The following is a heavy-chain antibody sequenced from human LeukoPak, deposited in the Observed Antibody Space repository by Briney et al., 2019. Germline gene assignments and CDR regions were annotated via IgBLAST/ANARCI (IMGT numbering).Heavy chain of an antibody. CDR1: GFTFSSYA. V-gene: IGHV3-23*01. Sequence: GGSLRLSCAASGFTFSSYAMSWVRQAPGKGLEWVSAISGSGGSTYYADSVKGRFTISRDNSKNTLYLQMNSLRAEDTAVYYCAKEPGYYDSSGYLGAFDIWGQGTMVTVSS. D-gene: IGHD3-22*01. CDR2: ISGSGGST. CDR3: AKEPGYYDSSGYLGAFDI. J-gene: IGHJ3*02.